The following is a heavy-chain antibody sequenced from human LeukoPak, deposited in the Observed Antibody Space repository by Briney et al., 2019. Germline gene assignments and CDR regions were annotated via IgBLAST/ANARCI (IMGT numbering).Heavy chain of an antibody. V-gene: IGHV4-59*01. D-gene: IGHD3-22*01. CDR1: GGSISSYC. CDR2: IYYSGST. CDR3: ARDYDSSGSADY. Sequence: SETLSLTCTVSGGSISSYCWSWIRQPPGKGLEWIWYIYYSGSTNYNPSLKSRVTISVDTSKNQFSLKLSSVTAADTAVYYCARDYDSSGSADYWGQGTLVTVSS. J-gene: IGHJ4*02.